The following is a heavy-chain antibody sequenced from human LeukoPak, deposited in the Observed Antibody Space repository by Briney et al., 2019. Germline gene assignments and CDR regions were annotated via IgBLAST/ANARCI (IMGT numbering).Heavy chain of an antibody. D-gene: IGHD5-12*01. CDR3: TTGSVATGYYYYGMDV. CDR1: GFTFSNAW. Sequence: GGSLRLSCAASGFTFSNAWMSWVRQAPGKGLEWVGRIKSKTDGGTTDYAAPVKGRFTISRDDSKNTLYPQMNSLKTEDTAVYYCTTGSVATGYYYYGMDVWGQGTTVTVSS. V-gene: IGHV3-15*01. CDR2: IKSKTDGGTT. J-gene: IGHJ6*02.